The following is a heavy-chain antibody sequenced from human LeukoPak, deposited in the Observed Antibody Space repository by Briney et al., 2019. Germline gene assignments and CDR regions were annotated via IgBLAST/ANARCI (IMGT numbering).Heavy chain of an antibody. V-gene: IGHV3-30*04. CDR1: GFTFSSYA. D-gene: IGHD1-1*01. CDR3: ARDSGPGWNDFSWAFDI. CDR2: ISYDGTNK. Sequence: GGSLRLSCAASGFTFSSYAMHWVRQAPGKGLEWVTIISYDGTNKYYADSVKGRFTISRDNSKNTLFLQMNSLRAEDTAVYYCARDSGPGWNDFSWAFDIWGQGTMVTVSS. J-gene: IGHJ3*02.